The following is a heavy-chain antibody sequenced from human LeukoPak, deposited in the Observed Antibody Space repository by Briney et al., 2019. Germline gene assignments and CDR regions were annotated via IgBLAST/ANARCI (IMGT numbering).Heavy chain of an antibody. D-gene: IGHD3-22*01. CDR1: GGSISSSSYY. J-gene: IGHJ3*02. CDR3: ARDHLTFTYYYDSSAPESAFDI. CDR2: IYYSGST. V-gene: IGHV4-39*07. Sequence: SETLSLTCTVSGGSISSSSYYWGWIRQPPGKGLEWIGSIYYSGSTYYNPSLKSRVTISVDTSKNQFSLKLSSVTAADTAVYYCARDHLTFTYYYDSSAPESAFDIWGQGTMVTVSS.